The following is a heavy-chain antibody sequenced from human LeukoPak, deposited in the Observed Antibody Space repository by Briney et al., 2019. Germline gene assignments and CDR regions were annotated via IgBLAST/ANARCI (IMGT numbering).Heavy chain of an antibody. D-gene: IGHD3-16*01. J-gene: IGHJ6*03. CDR3: ARERGLWPAYDYCMDV. V-gene: IGHV4-4*07. CDR1: GGSINTYY. CDR2: IYTSGST. Sequence: SETLSLTCTVSGGSINTYYWSWIRQPGGKGLEWIGRIYTSGSTDYNPSLKSRVTMSVDTSKNQFSLKLNSVTAADTAVYYCARERGLWPAYDYCMDVWGKGTMVTVSS.